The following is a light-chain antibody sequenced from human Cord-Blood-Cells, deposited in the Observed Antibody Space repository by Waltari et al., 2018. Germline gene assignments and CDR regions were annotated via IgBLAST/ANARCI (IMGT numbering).Light chain of an antibody. V-gene: IGKV1-39*01. Sequence: DIHMTQYPSSLSASVGDRVTITCRASQSISSYLNWYQQKPGKAPKLLIYAASSLQSGVPSRFSGSGSGTDFTLTISSLQPEDFATYYCQQSYSTPLTFGGGTKVEIK. CDR2: AAS. J-gene: IGKJ4*01. CDR1: QSISSY. CDR3: QQSYSTPLT.